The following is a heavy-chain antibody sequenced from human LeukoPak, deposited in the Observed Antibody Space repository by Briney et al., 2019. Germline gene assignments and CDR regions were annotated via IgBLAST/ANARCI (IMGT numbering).Heavy chain of an antibody. CDR1: GFTVSSNY. V-gene: IGHV3-53*04. D-gene: IGHD3-16*01. J-gene: IGHJ3*02. CDR2: IYSGGST. Sequence: PGGSLRLSCAAPGFTVSSNYMSWVRQAPGKGLEWVSIIYSGGSTCYADSVKGRFTISRHNSKNTLYLQMNSLRAEDTAVYYCAREVGGSAFDIWGQGTMVTVSS. CDR3: AREVGGSAFDI.